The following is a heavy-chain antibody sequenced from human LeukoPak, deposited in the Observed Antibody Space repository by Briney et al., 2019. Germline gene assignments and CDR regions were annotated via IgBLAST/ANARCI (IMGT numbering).Heavy chain of an antibody. J-gene: IGHJ6*02. CDR3: ARVITTHYYYSYGMDV. Sequence: PGESLKISCKGSGYSFTSYWIGWVRQMPGKGLEWMGIIYPGDSDTRYSPSFQGQVTISADKSISTAYLQWSGLKASDTAIYYCARVITTHYYYSYGMDVWGQGTTVTVSS. D-gene: IGHD3-22*01. CDR2: IYPGDSDT. CDR1: GYSFTSYW. V-gene: IGHV5-51*01.